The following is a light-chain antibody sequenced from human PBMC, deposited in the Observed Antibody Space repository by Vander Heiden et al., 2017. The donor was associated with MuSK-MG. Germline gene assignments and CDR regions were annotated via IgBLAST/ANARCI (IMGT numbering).Light chain of an antibody. Sequence: DIQMTQSPSPLSASVGDRVTITCRASQNIDDSLYWFQQRPGRAPRLLIYSASSLQSGVPSRFSGSASGTEFTLTISRLQPDDFATYYCQQAFQTPFTFGPGTKLDI. CDR2: SAS. CDR1: QNIDDS. V-gene: IGKV1-39*01. J-gene: IGKJ3*01. CDR3: QQAFQTPFT.